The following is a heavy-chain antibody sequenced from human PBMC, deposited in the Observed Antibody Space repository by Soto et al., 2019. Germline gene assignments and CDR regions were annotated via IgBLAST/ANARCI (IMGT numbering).Heavy chain of an antibody. Sequence: PXATLSLTFTVSGGSISSSSYYWGWIRQPPGKGLEWIGSIYYSGSTYYNPSLKSRVTISVDTSKNQFSLKLSSVTAADTAVYYCARHPNYYDSSGYYSVSGRFDYRGQGTLVTVSS. D-gene: IGHD3-22*01. J-gene: IGHJ4*02. CDR2: IYYSGST. CDR3: ARHPNYYDSSGYYSVSGRFDY. CDR1: GGSISSSSYY. V-gene: IGHV4-39*01.